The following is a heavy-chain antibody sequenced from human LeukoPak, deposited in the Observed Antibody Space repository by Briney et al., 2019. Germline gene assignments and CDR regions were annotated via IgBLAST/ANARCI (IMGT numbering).Heavy chain of an antibody. CDR2: IIPLFGTA. Sequence: GASVKVSCKASVGTLSSYAISWVRQAPGQGLEWMGRIIPLFGTANYAHKFQGRVTITTDESTSTAYMELSSLRSEDTAVYYCARDQGYCSSTSCPGEWGQGTLVTVSS. D-gene: IGHD2-2*01. V-gene: IGHV1-69*05. CDR1: VGTLSSYA. J-gene: IGHJ4*02. CDR3: ARDQGYCSSTSCPGE.